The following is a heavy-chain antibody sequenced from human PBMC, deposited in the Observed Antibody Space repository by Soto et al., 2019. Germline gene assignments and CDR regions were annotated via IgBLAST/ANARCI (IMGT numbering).Heavy chain of an antibody. CDR1: GFTFSNAW. CDR2: IKSKTNGGTT. D-gene: IGHD1-26*01. CDR3: TTDDPINSY. V-gene: IGHV3-15*01. Sequence: LSCASSGFTFSNAWRSWVRQTPGKGMEWVGSIKSKTNGGTTDYAAPVKGRFTISRDDSKNTLYLQVNSLKTEDTAVYYCTTDDPINSYWGQGTLVTVSS. J-gene: IGHJ4*02.